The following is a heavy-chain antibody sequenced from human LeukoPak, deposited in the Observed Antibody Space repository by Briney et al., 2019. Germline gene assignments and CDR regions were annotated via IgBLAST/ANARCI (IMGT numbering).Heavy chain of an antibody. CDR3: ARDLGDSSSSLYYYYYMDV. CDR1: GGSFSGYY. Sequence: PSETLSLTCAVYGGSFSGYYWSWIRQPPGKGLEWIGSIYYSGSTYYNPSLKSRVTISVDTSKNQFSLKLSSVTAADTAVYYCARDLGDSSSSLYYYYYMDVWGKGTTVTVSS. CDR2: IYYSGST. D-gene: IGHD6-6*01. V-gene: IGHV4-34*01. J-gene: IGHJ6*03.